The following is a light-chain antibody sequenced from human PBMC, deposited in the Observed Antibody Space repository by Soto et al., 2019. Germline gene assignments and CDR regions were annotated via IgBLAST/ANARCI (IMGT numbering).Light chain of an antibody. J-gene: IGLJ2*01. Sequence: QSALTQPASVSGSPGQSITISCTGTSSDVGGYHSVSWYQQHPGIAPKLMIYEVSNRPSGVANRFSGSKSGDTASLTVSGLQAEDDAGYYCSSYTASSTYVFGGGTKLTVL. V-gene: IGLV2-14*01. CDR1: SSDVGGYHS. CDR3: SSYTASSTYV. CDR2: EVS.